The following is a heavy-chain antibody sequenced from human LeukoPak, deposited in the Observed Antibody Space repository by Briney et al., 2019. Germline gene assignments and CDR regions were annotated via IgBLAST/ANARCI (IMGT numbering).Heavy chain of an antibody. CDR1: GGSISSNNYY. CDR3: ARLQLWFSGVDY. V-gene: IGHV4-39*01. Sequence: PSETLSLTCTVSGGSISSNNYYWGCLRQPPGKGLEWIGAIHYSGRIYYNPSLKSRITISVDTSKNQFSLKLNSVTAADTAVYYCARLQLWFSGVDYWGQGTLVTVSS. J-gene: IGHJ4*02. CDR2: IHYSGRI. D-gene: IGHD5-18*01.